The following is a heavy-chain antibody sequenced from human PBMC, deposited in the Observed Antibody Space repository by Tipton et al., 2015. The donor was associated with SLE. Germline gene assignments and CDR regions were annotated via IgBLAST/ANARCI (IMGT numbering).Heavy chain of an antibody. CDR2: IYHSGIT. V-gene: IGHV4-59*01. Sequence: TLSLTCTVSGGSIRSYYWTWIRQPPGKPLEWIAYIYHSGITNYNPSLQSRVTISVDRSKNQFSLKLTSVTAADTAVYYCARDPKYWGQGTLVTVSS. J-gene: IGHJ4*02. CDR1: GGSIRSYY. CDR3: ARDPKY.